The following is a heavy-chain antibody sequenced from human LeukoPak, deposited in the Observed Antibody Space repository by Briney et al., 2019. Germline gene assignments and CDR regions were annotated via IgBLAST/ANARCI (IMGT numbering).Heavy chain of an antibody. CDR1: GFTFSTYW. J-gene: IGHJ4*02. CDR3: ARVLPVASRDY. Sequence: GGSLRLSCAASGFTFSTYWMSWVRQAPGKGLEWVANIKQDGSDKFYVDSVKSRFTISRDNAKNSMYLQMSSLRAEDTAIYYCARVLPVASRDYWGQGTLVTVSS. V-gene: IGHV3-7*01. D-gene: IGHD2-2*01. CDR2: IKQDGSDK.